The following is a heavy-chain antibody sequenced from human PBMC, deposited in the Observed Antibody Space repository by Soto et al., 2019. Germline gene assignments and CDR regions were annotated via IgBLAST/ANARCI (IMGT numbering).Heavy chain of an antibody. V-gene: IGHV4-59*01. CDR1: GGSISGYY. CDR2: VHYSGST. CDR3: ARDSRIALVRGAFDI. Sequence: SETLSLTCTVSGGSISGYYWNWIRRPPGKGLEWIGFVHYSGSTDYSPSLKSRIIMSVDTSKNQFSLKLRSVTAADTAVYYCARDSRIALVRGAFDIWGQGTMVTVSS. D-gene: IGHD3-10*01. J-gene: IGHJ3*02.